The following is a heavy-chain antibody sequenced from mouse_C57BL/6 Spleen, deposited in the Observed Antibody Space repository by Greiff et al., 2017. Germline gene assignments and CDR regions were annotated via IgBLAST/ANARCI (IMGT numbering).Heavy chain of an antibody. CDR2: IWSGGST. CDR3: ASLGPSDY. J-gene: IGHJ2*01. V-gene: IGHV2-2*01. CDR1: GFSLTSYG. D-gene: IGHD4-1*01. Sequence: QVQLKQSGPGLVQPSQSLSITCTVSGFSLTSYGVHWVRQSPGKGLEWLGVIWSGGSTDSNAAFISRLGISKDNSKSQVFFKMNSLQADDTAIYYCASLGPSDYWGQGTTLTVSS.